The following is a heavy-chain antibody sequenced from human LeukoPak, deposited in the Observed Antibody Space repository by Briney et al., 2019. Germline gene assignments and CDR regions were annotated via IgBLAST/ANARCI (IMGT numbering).Heavy chain of an antibody. V-gene: IGHV3-43*01. Sequence: GGSLRLSCTASGFTFAEYTMHWVRQAPGKGLEWVSLISWNGARIHYGDSVKGRFTISRDNSKNSLYLQMNSLRTEDTALYYCVKDLVAASENVRGWYPMDYWGQGTLVTVSS. CDR2: ISWNGARI. J-gene: IGHJ4*02. D-gene: IGHD6-19*01. CDR1: GFTFAEYT. CDR3: VKDLVAASENVRGWYPMDY.